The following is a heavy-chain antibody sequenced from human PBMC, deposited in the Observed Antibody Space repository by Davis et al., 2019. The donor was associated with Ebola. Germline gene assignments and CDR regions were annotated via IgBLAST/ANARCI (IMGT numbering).Heavy chain of an antibody. V-gene: IGHV4-4*07. CDR1: GGSISTYY. J-gene: IGHJ3*02. CDR3: AAFSCCYERAALEI. CDR2: IYPSGST. Sequence: PSETLSLTFTLPGGSISTYYRSWTRQPAGKGLEWIGRIYPSGSTNYNPSLKSRVTMSVDKSKYQFSLKLTSVTAADTAVYYCAAFSCCYERAALEIWGQATVVTVSS. D-gene: IGHD3-3*01.